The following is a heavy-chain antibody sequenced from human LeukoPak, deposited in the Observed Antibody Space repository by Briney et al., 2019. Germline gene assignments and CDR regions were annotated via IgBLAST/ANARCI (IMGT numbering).Heavy chain of an antibody. Sequence: GGSLRLSCAASGFTFSSYGMHWVRQAPGKGLEWVAFIRYDGSNKYYADSVKGRFTISRDNSKNTLYLQMNSLRAEDTAVYYCAKDRGIVVVPAAFDYWGQRTLVTVSS. CDR3: AKDRGIVVVPAAFDY. V-gene: IGHV3-30*02. J-gene: IGHJ4*02. D-gene: IGHD2-2*01. CDR1: GFTFSSYG. CDR2: IRYDGSNK.